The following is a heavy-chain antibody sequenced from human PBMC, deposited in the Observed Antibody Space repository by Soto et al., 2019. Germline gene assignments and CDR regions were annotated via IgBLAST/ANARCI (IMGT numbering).Heavy chain of an antibody. CDR1: GFTFTSSA. Sequence: GASVKVSCKASGFTFTSSAVQWVRQARGQRLEWIGWIVVGSGNTNYAQKFQERVTITRDMSTSTAYMELSSLRSEDTAVYYCAADMSGGSMVSRQKQWLVPVDFDYWGQGTLVTVSS. CDR3: AADMSGGSMVSRQKQWLVPVDFDY. J-gene: IGHJ4*02. V-gene: IGHV1-58*01. D-gene: IGHD6-19*01. CDR2: IVVGSGNT.